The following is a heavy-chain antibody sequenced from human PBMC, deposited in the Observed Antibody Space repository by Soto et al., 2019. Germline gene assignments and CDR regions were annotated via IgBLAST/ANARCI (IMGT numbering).Heavy chain of an antibody. CDR3: ARIILSYDSSGYVDL. CDR2: INPNADTT. V-gene: IGHV1-46*01. D-gene: IGHD3-22*01. CDR1: GYAFTSNS. Sequence: ASVKVSCKASGYAFTSNSMQWVRQAPGQGLEWMGIINPNADTTTYAQKFQGRVTMTKDTSTSTVYMDLSSLRSEDTAVYFCARIILSYDSSGYVDLWGQGTLGTVSS. J-gene: IGHJ5*02.